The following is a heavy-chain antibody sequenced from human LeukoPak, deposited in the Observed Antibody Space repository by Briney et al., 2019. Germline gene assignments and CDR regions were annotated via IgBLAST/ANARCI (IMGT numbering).Heavy chain of an antibody. J-gene: IGHJ4*02. V-gene: IGHV3-30*02. CDR1: GFAFNTYG. CDR3: AKEKVSEIGYYDY. CDR2: IRHDGAYK. Sequence: PGGSLTLSCVASGFAFNTYGMHWVRQAPGEGLEWVASIRHDGAYKYYADSVKGRFTISRDNSKNMVYLQMSRPRVEDTAVYYCAKEKVSEIGYYDYWGQGILVAVSS.